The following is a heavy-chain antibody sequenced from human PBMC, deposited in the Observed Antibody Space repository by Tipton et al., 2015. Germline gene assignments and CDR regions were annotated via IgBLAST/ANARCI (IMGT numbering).Heavy chain of an antibody. D-gene: IGHD3-10*01. Sequence: LRLSCAVYGGSFSDYYWHWIRQPPGKGLEWIGEVNHSGRNSYNLSLKSRVTISVDKFKNQFSLELNSVTAADTAVYYCARVDILLSQGGMDVWGQGTTVTVSS. CDR2: VNHSGRN. CDR3: ARVDILLSQGGMDV. CDR1: GGSFSDYY. J-gene: IGHJ6*02. V-gene: IGHV4-34*01.